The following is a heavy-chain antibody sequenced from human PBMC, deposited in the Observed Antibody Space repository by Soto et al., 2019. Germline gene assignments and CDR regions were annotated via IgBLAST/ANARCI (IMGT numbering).Heavy chain of an antibody. Sequence: SETLSLTCAVYGGSFSGYYWSWIRQPPGKGLEWIGEINHSGSTNYNPSLKSRVTISVDTSKNQFSLKLSSVTAADTAGYYCASHPAAMEVYYGMDVWGQGPTVTVSS. CDR2: INHSGST. J-gene: IGHJ6*02. CDR3: ASHPAAMEVYYGMDV. V-gene: IGHV4-34*01. CDR1: GGSFSGYY. D-gene: IGHD2-2*01.